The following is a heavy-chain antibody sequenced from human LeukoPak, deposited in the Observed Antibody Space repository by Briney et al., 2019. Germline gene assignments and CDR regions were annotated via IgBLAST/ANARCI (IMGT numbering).Heavy chain of an antibody. J-gene: IGHJ4*02. CDR2: IYHSGST. Sequence: EWIGSIYHSGSTYYNPSLKSRITISVDTSKNQFSLKLSPVTAADTAVYYCDGGDGYAEIGYWGQGTLVTVSS. D-gene: IGHD5-24*01. V-gene: IGHV4-38-2*01. CDR3: DGGDGYAEIGY.